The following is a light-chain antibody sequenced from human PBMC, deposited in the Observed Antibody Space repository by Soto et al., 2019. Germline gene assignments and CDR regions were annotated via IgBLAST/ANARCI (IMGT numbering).Light chain of an antibody. CDR1: QSVNSN. CDR2: GAS. CDR3: QEYNTWPWT. Sequence: ETVMTQSPAALSVSPGERDTLSYRASQSVNSNLAWYQQKLGQAPRVLIYGASTRATGIADRFSGSGSGTEFILTISSLQSEDFAVYYCQEYNTWPWTFGQGTKVDIK. J-gene: IGKJ1*01. V-gene: IGKV3-15*01.